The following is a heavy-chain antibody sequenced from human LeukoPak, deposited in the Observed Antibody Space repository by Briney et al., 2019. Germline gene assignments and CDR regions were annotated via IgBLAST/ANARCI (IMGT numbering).Heavy chain of an antibody. Sequence: ASVKVSCKASGYTFTSYYMHWVRQAPGQGLEWMGIINPSGGSTSYAQKFQGRVTMTRDTFTSTVYMELSSLSSEDTAVYYCARGGRERYSSGWTDAFDIWGQGTMVTVSS. V-gene: IGHV1-46*01. J-gene: IGHJ3*02. CDR3: ARGGRERYSSGWTDAFDI. D-gene: IGHD6-19*01. CDR1: GYTFTSYY. CDR2: INPSGGST.